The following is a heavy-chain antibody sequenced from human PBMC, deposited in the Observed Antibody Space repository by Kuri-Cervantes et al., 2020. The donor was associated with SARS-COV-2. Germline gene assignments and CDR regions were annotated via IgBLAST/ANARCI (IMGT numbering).Heavy chain of an antibody. CDR3: AIGGLDCSRTSCYSGYFDY. D-gene: IGHD2-2*02. V-gene: IGHV1-8*02. CDR1: GYTFTSYD. J-gene: IGHJ4*02. Sequence: ASVKVSCKASGYTFTSYDINWVRQATGQGLEWMGWMNPNSGNTGYAQKFQGRVTMTRDTSISTAYMELSRLRSDDTAVYYCAIGGLDCSRTSCYSGYFDYWGQGTLVTVSS. CDR2: MNPNSGNT.